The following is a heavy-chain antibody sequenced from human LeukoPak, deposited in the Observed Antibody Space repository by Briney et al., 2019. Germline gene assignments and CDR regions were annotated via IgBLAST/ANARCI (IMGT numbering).Heavy chain of an antibody. V-gene: IGHV3-23*01. J-gene: IGHJ4*02. CDR1: GFTFSSYA. Sequence: GGSLRLSCAASGFTFSSYAMGWVRQAPEKGLEWVSAIGGRDGSTYYADSVKGRFTISRDNSKNTLYVQMNSLRAEDTAVYYCAKGHYYGSGSLDYWGQGTLVTVSS. D-gene: IGHD3-10*01. CDR2: IGGRDGST. CDR3: AKGHYYGSGSLDY.